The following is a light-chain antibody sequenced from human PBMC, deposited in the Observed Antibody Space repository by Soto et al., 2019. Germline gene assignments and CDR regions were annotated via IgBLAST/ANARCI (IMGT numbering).Light chain of an antibody. CDR2: KAS. CDR3: QQYKRYPWT. J-gene: IGKJ1*01. V-gene: IGKV1-5*03. Sequence: DIQMTQSPSTLSASVGDRVTITCRASQSISSWLAWYQQKPGKAPKLMIYKASSLESGLPSRFSGSGSGTEFTLTISSLQPDDFATYYCQQYKRYPWTFGQGTKVEIK. CDR1: QSISSW.